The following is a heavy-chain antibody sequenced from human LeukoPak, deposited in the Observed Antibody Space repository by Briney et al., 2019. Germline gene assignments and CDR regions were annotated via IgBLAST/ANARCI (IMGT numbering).Heavy chain of an antibody. Sequence: GGSLRLSCAASGFTFSSYGMNWVRQAPGKGLEWVSYISSSSSTFYYADSVKGRFTISRDNAKNSLYLQMNSLRDEDTAVYYCARAFYGDYVGTLTGWGQGTLVTVSS. CDR3: ARAFYGDYVGTLTG. V-gene: IGHV3-48*02. CDR1: GFTFSSYG. D-gene: IGHD4-17*01. J-gene: IGHJ4*02. CDR2: ISSSSSTF.